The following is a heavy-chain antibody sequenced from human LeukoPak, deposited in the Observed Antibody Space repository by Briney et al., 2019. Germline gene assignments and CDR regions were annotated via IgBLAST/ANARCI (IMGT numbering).Heavy chain of an antibody. CDR2: IYPGDSDA. CDR1: GYSFTTYW. D-gene: IGHD3-10*01. CDR3: ARHGSGTYYIPPNWFDP. J-gene: IGHJ5*02. V-gene: IGHV5-51*01. Sequence: GESLKISCKASGYSFTTYWIGWVRQMPGKGLEWMGIIYPGDSDARYSPPFQGQVTISADKSINTAYLQWSSLKASDTAMYYCARHGSGTYYIPPNWFDPWGQGTLVTVSS.